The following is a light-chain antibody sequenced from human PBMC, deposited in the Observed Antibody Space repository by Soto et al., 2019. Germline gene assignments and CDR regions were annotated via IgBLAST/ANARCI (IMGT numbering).Light chain of an antibody. CDR3: SSYAGNNKDV. J-gene: IGLJ1*01. CDR2: GVN. CDR1: SSDVGGYDY. V-gene: IGLV2-8*01. Sequence: QSALTQPPSASGSPGQSVTISCTGTSSDVGGYDYVSWYQQHPGKAPQFITYGVNKRPAGVPDRFSGSKSGNTASLTVSGLQAEDEADYYCSSYAGNNKDVFGTGTKVTVL.